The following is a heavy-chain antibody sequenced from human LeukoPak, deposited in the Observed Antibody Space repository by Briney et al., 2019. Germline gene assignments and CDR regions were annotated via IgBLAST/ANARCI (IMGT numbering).Heavy chain of an antibody. D-gene: IGHD4-17*01. CDR1: GGTFSSYA. J-gene: IGHJ3*02. V-gene: IGHV1-69*04. CDR2: IIPILGIA. Sequence: SVKVSCKAPGGTFSSYAISWVRQAPGQGLEWMGRIIPILGIANYAQKFQGRVTITADKSTSTAYMELSSLRSEDTAVYYCATDYGDSVDYDAFDIWGQGTMVTVSS. CDR3: ATDYGDSVDYDAFDI.